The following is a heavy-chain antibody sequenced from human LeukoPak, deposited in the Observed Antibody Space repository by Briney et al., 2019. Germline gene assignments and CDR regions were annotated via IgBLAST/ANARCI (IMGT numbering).Heavy chain of an antibody. V-gene: IGHV3-23*01. J-gene: IGHJ5*02. CDR2: ISVSGNT. Sequence: GGSLRLSCAASGFTLSSYAMSWVRQAPGKGLEWVSAISVSGNTYHADSEKGRFTISRDSSKNTLYLQMNRLRAEDAAVYYCAKVPTAGTIDWFDPWGQGTLVTVSS. CDR1: GFTLSSYA. D-gene: IGHD6-13*01. CDR3: AKVPTAGTIDWFDP.